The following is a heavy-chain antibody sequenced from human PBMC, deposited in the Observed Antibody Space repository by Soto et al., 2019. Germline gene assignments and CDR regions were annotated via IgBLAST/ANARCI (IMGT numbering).Heavy chain of an antibody. CDR1: GFTFDTYT. J-gene: IGHJ2*01. V-gene: IGHV3-21*01. D-gene: IGHD1-1*01. CDR2: ISATTTYK. Sequence: EVQVVESGGGLVKPGGSLRLSCTASGFTFDTYTMNWLRQAPGRGLEWVSSISATTTYKYYADSVEGRLTISRDNAKNSLCLQTNNLGAEDTAVYYCARGGTSKSGHLWYFDLWGRGTRVAVSS. CDR3: ARGGTSKSGHLWYFDL.